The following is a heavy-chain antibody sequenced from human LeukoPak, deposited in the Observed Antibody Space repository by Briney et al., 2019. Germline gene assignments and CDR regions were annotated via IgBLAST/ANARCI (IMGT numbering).Heavy chain of an antibody. J-gene: IGHJ6*03. CDR3: ARAGWLRFYYYYYMDV. V-gene: IGHV1-69*13. Sequence: SVKVSCKASGGTFSSYAISWVRQAPGQGLEWMGGIIPIFGTANYAQKFQGRVTITADESTSTAYMELSSLRSEDTAVYYCARAGWLRFYYYYYMDVWGKGTTVTVSS. CDR2: IIPIFGTA. D-gene: IGHD5-12*01. CDR1: GGTFSSYA.